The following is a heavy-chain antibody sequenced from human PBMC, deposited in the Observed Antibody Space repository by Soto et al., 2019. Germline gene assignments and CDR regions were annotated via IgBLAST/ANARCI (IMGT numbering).Heavy chain of an antibody. J-gene: IGHJ6*02. CDR2: ISFNGGST. CDR3: ANAFVRGMLVDALDV. CDR1: GFAFRNLT. V-gene: IGHV3-23*01. D-gene: IGHD2-8*01. Sequence: GGSLRLSCAASGFAFRNLTMNWVRQAPGKGLEYVAVISFNGGSTFGADSVKGRFIVSRDNAKNMLYLEMNNLRPQDSGVGYGANAFVRGMLVDALDVWGHGTTVTVSS.